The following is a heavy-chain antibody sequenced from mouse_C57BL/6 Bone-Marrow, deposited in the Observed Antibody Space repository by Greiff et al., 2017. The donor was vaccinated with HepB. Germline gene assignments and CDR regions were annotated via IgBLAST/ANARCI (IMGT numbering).Heavy chain of an antibody. Sequence: DVQLVESGGGLVQPGGSLKLSCAASGFTFSDYYMYWVRQTPEKRLEWVAYISNGGGSTYYPDTVKGRFTISRDNAKNTLYLQMSRLKSEDTAMYYCARHYDYDSFAYWGQGTLVTVSA. J-gene: IGHJ3*01. CDR3: ARHYDYDSFAY. CDR1: GFTFSDYY. CDR2: ISNGGGST. D-gene: IGHD2-4*01. V-gene: IGHV5-12*01.